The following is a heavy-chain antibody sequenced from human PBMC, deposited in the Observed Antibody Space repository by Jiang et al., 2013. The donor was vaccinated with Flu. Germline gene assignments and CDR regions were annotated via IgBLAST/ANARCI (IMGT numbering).Heavy chain of an antibody. J-gene: IGHJ6*02. Sequence: QLVESGGGVVQPGRSLRLSCAASGFTFSSYGMHWVRQAPGKGLEWVALISYDGRNKYDADSVKGRFTISRDNSKNTLYLQMNSLRAEDTAVYYCVKDPYCSSPSCYEADYYYYGMDVWGQGTTVTVSS. CDR2: ISYDGRNK. CDR1: GFTFSSYG. CDR3: VKDPYCSSPSCYEADYYYYGMDV. V-gene: IGHV3-30*18. D-gene: IGHD2-2*01.